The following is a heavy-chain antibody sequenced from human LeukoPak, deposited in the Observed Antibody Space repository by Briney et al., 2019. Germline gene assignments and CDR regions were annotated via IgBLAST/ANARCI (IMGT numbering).Heavy chain of an antibody. V-gene: IGHV1-18*01. D-gene: IGHD1-26*01. Sequence: GASVKVSCKASGYTFTSYGISWVRQAPGQGLEWMGWISAYNGNTNYAQKLQGRVTMTTDTSTSTAYMELRSLRSDDTAVYYCAREWGYTAGGSYPGWFDPWGQGTLVTVSS. CDR1: GYTFTSYG. CDR3: AREWGYTAGGSYPGWFDP. J-gene: IGHJ5*02. CDR2: ISAYNGNT.